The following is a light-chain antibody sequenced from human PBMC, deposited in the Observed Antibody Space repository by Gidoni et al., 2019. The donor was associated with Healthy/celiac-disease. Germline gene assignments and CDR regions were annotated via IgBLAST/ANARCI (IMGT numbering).Light chain of an antibody. J-gene: IGLJ2*01. CDR1: NIGRKS. CDR2: DDS. CDR3: QVWDSSSDHVV. Sequence: SYVLTQPHSVSVAPGQTARITCWGNNIGRKSVHWYQPKPGRAPVLVVYDDSDRPSGIPERFSGSNSGNTATLTISRVEAGDEADYYCQVWDSSSDHVVFGGGTKLTVL. V-gene: IGLV3-21*02.